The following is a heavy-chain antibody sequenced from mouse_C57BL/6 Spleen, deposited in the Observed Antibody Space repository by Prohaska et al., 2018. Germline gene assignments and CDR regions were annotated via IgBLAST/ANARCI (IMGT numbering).Heavy chain of an antibody. D-gene: IGHD2-3*01. Sequence: ERLVNPGRFLKQSGSAHGFTPITYSMFGVRQTPENRLEWTAYISSGGDYIYYADTVKGRFTISRDNARNTLYLQMSSLKSEDTAMYYCTRYYDAYYANYAMDYWGQRTSVYVSS. V-gene: IGHV5-9-1*02. CDR2: ISSGGDYI. J-gene: IGHJ4*01. CDR3: TRYYDAYYANYAMDY. CDR1: GFTPITYS.